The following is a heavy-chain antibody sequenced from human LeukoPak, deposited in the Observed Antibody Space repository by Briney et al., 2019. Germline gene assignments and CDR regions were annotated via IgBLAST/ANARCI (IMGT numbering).Heavy chain of an antibody. D-gene: IGHD3-22*01. J-gene: IGHJ1*01. CDR2: MNPNSGHT. CDR1: GHTFTSYD. V-gene: IGHV1-8*01. CDR3: YYDSSGYYPGGYFQH. Sequence: ASVKVSCKASGHTFTSYDINWVRQATGQGLEWMGWMNPNSGHTGHAQKFQGRVTMTRNTSISTAYMELSSLRSEDTAVYYCYYDSSGYYPGGYFQHWGQGTLVTVSS.